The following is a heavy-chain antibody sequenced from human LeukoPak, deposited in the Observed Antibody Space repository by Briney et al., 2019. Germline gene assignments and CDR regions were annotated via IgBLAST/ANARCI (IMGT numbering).Heavy chain of an antibody. CDR2: IYYSGST. Sequence: SETLSLTCTVSGGSISSYYWSWIRQPPGKGLEWIGYIYYSGSTNYNPSLKSRVTISVDTSKNQFSLKLSSVTAADTAVYYCARHKSGGELLPYDYWGQGTLVTVSS. D-gene: IGHD2-15*01. CDR3: ARHKSGGELLPYDY. J-gene: IGHJ4*02. V-gene: IGHV4-59*08. CDR1: GGSISSYY.